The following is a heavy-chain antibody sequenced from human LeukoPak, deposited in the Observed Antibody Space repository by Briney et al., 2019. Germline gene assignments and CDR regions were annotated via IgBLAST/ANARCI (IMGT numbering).Heavy chain of an antibody. CDR1: GDSVSSNSAV. V-gene: IGHV6-1*01. D-gene: IGHD3-9*01. CDR3: ARGYYDILTGYFQGIDH. Sequence: SQTLSLTCAISGDSVSSNSAVWNWIRQSPSRGLEWLGRTYYTSKWFNDYAVSVKSRIAINPDTSKNQFSLKLSSVTAADTAVYYCARGYYDILTGYFQGIDHWGQGSLVTVSS. CDR2: TYYTSKWFN. J-gene: IGHJ4*02.